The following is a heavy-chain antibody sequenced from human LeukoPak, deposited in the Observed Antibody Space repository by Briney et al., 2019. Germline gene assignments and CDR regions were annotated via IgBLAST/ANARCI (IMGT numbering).Heavy chain of an antibody. Sequence: GGSLRLSCAASGFTFSSYSMNWVRQAPAKGLALVSSISSSSSYIYYEDSVQGRFTITRDNAKNSLYLQMNSLGAEDTAVYYCARASAVAVFIDYWGQGTLVTVSS. J-gene: IGHJ4*02. CDR3: ARASAVAVFIDY. CDR2: ISSSSSYI. D-gene: IGHD6-19*01. V-gene: IGHV3-21*01. CDR1: GFTFSSYS.